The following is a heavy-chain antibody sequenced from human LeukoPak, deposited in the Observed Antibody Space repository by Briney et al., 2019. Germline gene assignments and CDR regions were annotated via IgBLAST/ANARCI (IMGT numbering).Heavy chain of an antibody. CDR2: IYSSGST. J-gene: IGHJ4*02. CDR1: GGSIGSGSYY. CDR3: ARAGGSVGWYGTIDY. D-gene: IGHD6-19*01. V-gene: IGHV4-61*09. Sequence: SETLSLTCTVSGGSIGSGSYYWGWIRQPPGKGLEWIGHIYSSGSTSYNPSLQSRVTISVDTSKHQFSLEVTSVTAADTAVYYCARAGGSVGWYGTIDYWGQGTLVTVSS.